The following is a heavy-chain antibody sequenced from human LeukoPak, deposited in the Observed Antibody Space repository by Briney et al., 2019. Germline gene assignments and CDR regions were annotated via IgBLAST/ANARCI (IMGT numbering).Heavy chain of an antibody. CDR1: EFTFSSYS. Sequence: PGGSLRLSCAASEFTFSSYSMNWVRQAPGKGLEWVSYITNSGNSKSYADSVKGRFTISRDNTKNSLYLQMNGLRAEDTAVYYCAGTKSSGYLTFYYWGQGILVNGSS. J-gene: IGHJ4*02. CDR3: AGTKSSGYLTFYY. V-gene: IGHV3-48*01. CDR2: ITNSGNSK. D-gene: IGHD3-22*01.